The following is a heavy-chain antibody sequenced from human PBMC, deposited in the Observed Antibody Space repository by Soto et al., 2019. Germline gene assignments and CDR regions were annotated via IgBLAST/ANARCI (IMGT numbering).Heavy chain of an antibody. CDR1: GFTFSSYA. V-gene: IGHV3-48*01. Sequence: GGSLRLSCAASGFTFSSYALAWVRQAPGKGLEWVSHITGSSTTMYYADSVKGRFTISRDNAKNSLYLQMNSLRVEDTAVYYCARDHCSSTSCPPPWFAPWGQGTLVTVSS. D-gene: IGHD2-2*01. J-gene: IGHJ5*02. CDR2: ITGSSTTM. CDR3: ARDHCSSTSCPPPWFAP.